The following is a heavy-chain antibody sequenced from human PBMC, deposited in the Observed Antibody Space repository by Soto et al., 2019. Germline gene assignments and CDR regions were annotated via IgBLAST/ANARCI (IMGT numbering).Heavy chain of an antibody. Sequence: GGSLRLSCAASGFTFSNAWMNWVRQAPGKGLEWVGRIKSKTDGGTTDYAAPVKGRFTISRDDSKNTLYLQMNSLKTEDTAVYYCTTALASSGYYPDAFDIWGQGTMVTVSS. CDR2: IKSKTDGGTT. CDR1: GFTFSNAW. CDR3: TTALASSGYYPDAFDI. D-gene: IGHD3-22*01. J-gene: IGHJ3*02. V-gene: IGHV3-15*07.